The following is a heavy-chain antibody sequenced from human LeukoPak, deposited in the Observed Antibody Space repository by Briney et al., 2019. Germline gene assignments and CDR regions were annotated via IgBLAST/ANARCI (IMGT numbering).Heavy chain of an antibody. CDR3: ARHRSKWLQSSFDY. CDR2: VYYSGST. CDR1: GGSISSYY. V-gene: IGHV4-59*08. J-gene: IGHJ4*02. Sequence: SETLSLTCTVSGGSISSYYWSWIRQAPGKGLEWIGYVYYSGSTNYNPSLKSRVTISVDTSKNQFSLKLNSVTAADTAVYYCARHRSKWLQSSFDYWGQGTLVTVSS. D-gene: IGHD5-24*01.